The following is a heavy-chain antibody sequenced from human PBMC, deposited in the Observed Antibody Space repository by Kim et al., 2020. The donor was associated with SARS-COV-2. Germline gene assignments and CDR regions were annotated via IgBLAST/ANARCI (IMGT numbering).Heavy chain of an antibody. Sequence: SETLSLTCTVSGDSFSSSSYYWGWIRQSPGKGLEWIGSICYSGSTYYNPSLKSRVIISVDKSKKHFSLKLRSVTAADTAVYYCARQGGGRNYYYGMDDWG. CDR2: ICYSGST. D-gene: IGHD1-26*01. J-gene: IGHJ6*01. CDR1: GDSFSSSSYY. CDR3: ARQGGGRNYYYGMDD. V-gene: IGHV4-39*01.